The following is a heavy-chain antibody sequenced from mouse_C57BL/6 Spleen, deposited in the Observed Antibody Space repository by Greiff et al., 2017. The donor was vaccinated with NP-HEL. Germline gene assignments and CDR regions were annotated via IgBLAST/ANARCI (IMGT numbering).Heavy chain of an antibody. Sequence: QVQLQQSGPGLVAPSQSLSITCTVSGFSLTSYGVHWVRQPPGKGLEWLVVIWSDGSTTYNSALKSRLSISKDNSKSQVFLKMNSLQTDDTAMYYCARHRIYYGNYGAMDYWGQGTSVTVSS. CDR2: IWSDGST. J-gene: IGHJ4*01. V-gene: IGHV2-6-1*01. CDR3: ARHRIYYGNYGAMDY. CDR1: GFSLTSYG. D-gene: IGHD2-1*01.